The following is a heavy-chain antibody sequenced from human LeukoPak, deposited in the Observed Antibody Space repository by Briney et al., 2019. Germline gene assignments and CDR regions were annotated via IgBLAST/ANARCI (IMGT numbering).Heavy chain of an antibody. J-gene: IGHJ3*02. Sequence: SETLSLTCTVSGGSISSGSYYWSWIRQPAGKGLEWIGRIYTSGSTNYNPSLKSRVTISVDTSKNQFSLKLSSVTAADTAVYYCARESPYYDFWSGAEDDAFDIWGQETMVTVSS. V-gene: IGHV4-61*02. CDR3: ARESPYYDFWSGAEDDAFDI. D-gene: IGHD3-3*01. CDR1: GGSISSGSYY. CDR2: IYTSGST.